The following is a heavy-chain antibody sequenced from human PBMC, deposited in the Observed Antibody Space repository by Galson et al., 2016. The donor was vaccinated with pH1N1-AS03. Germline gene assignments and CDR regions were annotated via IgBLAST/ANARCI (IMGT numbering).Heavy chain of an antibody. Sequence: SLRLSCAASGFSLSTCWMTWARQAPGKGLEWVANIKEDGSVKHYADSVKGRFTVSRDNAKNSLYLQMNSLRAEDTALYYCTTVAGTYYNGAFWGQGSQVTVSS. J-gene: IGHJ1*01. CDR1: GFSLSTCW. CDR3: TTVAGTYYNGAF. V-gene: IGHV3-7*05. CDR2: IKEDGSVK. D-gene: IGHD3-10*01.